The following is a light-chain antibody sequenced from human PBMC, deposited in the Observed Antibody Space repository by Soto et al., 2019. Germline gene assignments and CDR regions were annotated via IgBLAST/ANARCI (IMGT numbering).Light chain of an antibody. V-gene: IGKV1-39*01. Sequence: DIQMTQPPSSLSSSVGDRVTITCRASRSISSYLNWYQQKPGKAPKLLIYAASSLQSGVPSRFSGSGSGTDFTLTISLLQPDDFATYYCQQSHRTPRTSGTRTKVHSK. CDR2: AAS. CDR1: RSISSY. CDR3: QQSHRTPRT. J-gene: IGKJ3*01.